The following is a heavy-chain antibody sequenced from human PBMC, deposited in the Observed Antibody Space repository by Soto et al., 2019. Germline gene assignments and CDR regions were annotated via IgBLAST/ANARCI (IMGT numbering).Heavy chain of an antibody. Sequence: GASVKVSCKASGGTFSSYAISWVRQAPGQGLEWMGGIIPIFGTANYAQKFQGRVTITADESTSTAYMELSSLRSEDTAVYYCASRWIQLWGWDDWGQGTLVTVSS. D-gene: IGHD5-18*01. J-gene: IGHJ4*02. V-gene: IGHV1-69*13. CDR2: IIPIFGTA. CDR3: ASRWIQLWGWDD. CDR1: GGTFSSYA.